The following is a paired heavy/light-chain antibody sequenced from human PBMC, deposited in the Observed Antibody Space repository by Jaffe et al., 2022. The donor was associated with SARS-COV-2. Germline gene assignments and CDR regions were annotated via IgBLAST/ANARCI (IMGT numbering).Light chain of an antibody. CDR2: DAS. CDR3: QQLKSYPIT. Sequence: DIQLTQSPSFLSASVGDRVTITCRASQGISTSLTWYQQTPGKAPKLLIYDASTLQSGVPSRFSGSGSGTEFTLTISSLQPEDFATYYCQQLKSYPITFGQGTRLEIK. J-gene: IGKJ5*01. V-gene: IGKV1-9*01. CDR1: QGISTS.
Heavy chain of an antibody. CDR3: ARLYGDRTIYDY. Sequence: EVQLVESGGGLVQPGGSLRLSCEASGFTLSNNWMSWVRQAPGKGLEWVASINQDGSAIRYVDSVKGRFTISRDNAKNSLYLEMKSLRGEDTAVYYCARLYGDRTIYDYWGQGTLVTVSS. J-gene: IGHJ4*02. CDR1: GFTLSNNW. D-gene: IGHD4-17*01. CDR2: INQDGSAI. V-gene: IGHV3-7*01.